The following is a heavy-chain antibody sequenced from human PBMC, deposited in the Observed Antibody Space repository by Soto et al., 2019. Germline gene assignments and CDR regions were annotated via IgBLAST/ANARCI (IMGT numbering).Heavy chain of an antibody. CDR2: ISASSDAA. CDR1: GFPFSTSA. D-gene: IGHD1-26*01. CDR3: AKYSGSYPVYNGLSL. Sequence: EVQLLESGGGLVQPGGSLRLSCAASGFPFSTSAMNWVRQAPGKGLAWVSIISASSDAAYYAESVKGRFASSRDNSKNTLYLQMNSLRAEDTAVSYCAKYSGSYPVYNGLSLWGQGTTVTVS. V-gene: IGHV3-23*01. J-gene: IGHJ6*02.